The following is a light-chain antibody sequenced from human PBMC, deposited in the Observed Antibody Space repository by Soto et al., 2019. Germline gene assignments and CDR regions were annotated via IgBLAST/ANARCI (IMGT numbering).Light chain of an antibody. Sequence: QSVLTQPASVSGSPGQSITISCTGTSSDVGDYNYVSWYQQHPGKAPKLVIYEVSNRPSGISHRFTGSKSGNTASLTISGLQADDEGDYYCSSYTSNSTLVFGTGTKLTVL. V-gene: IGLV2-14*01. CDR3: SSYTSNSTLV. J-gene: IGLJ1*01. CDR2: EVS. CDR1: SSDVGDYNY.